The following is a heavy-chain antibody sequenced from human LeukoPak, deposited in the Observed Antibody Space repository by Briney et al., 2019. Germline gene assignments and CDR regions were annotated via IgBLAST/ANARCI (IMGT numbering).Heavy chain of an antibody. D-gene: IGHD6-13*01. CDR3: AKDRRFIRSSWYFDY. CDR2: ISGSGGST. J-gene: IGHJ4*02. CDR1: GFTFSSYA. Sequence: GGSLRLSCAASGFTFSSYAMSWVRQAPGKGLEWVSAISGSGGSTYYADSVKGRFTISRDNSKNTLYLQMNSLRAEDTAVYYCAKDRRFIRSSWYFDYWGQGTLVTVSS. V-gene: IGHV3-23*01.